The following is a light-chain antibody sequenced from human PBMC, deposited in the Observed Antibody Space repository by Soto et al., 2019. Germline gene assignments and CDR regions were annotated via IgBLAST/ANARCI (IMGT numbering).Light chain of an antibody. V-gene: IGLV2-8*01. Sequence: QSALTTPPSAYGSPGQSGTIVCTATTRDVVCCNSISWYQQHPSKAPKLLTYEVTKRPSGVPDRFSGSKSGNTASLTVSGLQAADEAEYDCSSYAGSDNYVFGTGTKLTVL. CDR1: TRDVVCCNS. CDR2: EVT. J-gene: IGLJ1*01. CDR3: SSYAGSDNYV.